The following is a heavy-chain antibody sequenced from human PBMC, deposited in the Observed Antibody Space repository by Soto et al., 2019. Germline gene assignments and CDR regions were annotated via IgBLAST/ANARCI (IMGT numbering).Heavy chain of an antibody. CDR1: GYSISSGYY. D-gene: IGHD3-22*01. V-gene: IGHV4-38-2*01. CDR3: ARVGPWVPYYYDSSPYTFENWFDP. CDR2: FYHGGST. Sequence: QVQLQESGPGLVKASETLSLTCAVSGYSISSGYYWGWLRQPPGKGLEWIGSFYHGGSTYYNPSLNSRVTLSIDMTNNHVSLILNSVTAADTAVYYCARVGPWVPYYYDSSPYTFENWFDPWGQGTLVTVSS. J-gene: IGHJ5*02.